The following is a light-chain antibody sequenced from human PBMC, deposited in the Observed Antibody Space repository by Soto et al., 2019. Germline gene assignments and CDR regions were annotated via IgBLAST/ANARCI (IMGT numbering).Light chain of an antibody. Sequence: QSVLTQPPSASGTPGQRVTISCSGSSSNIGSNTVNWYQQVPGTAPKLLMYSNNQRPSGVPGRLSGSKSGTSASLAISGLQSEDEADYYCAAWDDSLNCHVFGTGTKLTVL. V-gene: IGLV1-44*01. CDR1: SSNIGSNT. CDR3: AAWDDSLNCHV. CDR2: SNN. J-gene: IGLJ1*01.